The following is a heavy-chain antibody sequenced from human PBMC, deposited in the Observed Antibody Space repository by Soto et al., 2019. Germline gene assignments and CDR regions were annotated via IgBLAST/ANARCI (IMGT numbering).Heavy chain of an antibody. Sequence: GGSLRLSCAASGFPFSSYAMSWVRQAPGKGLEWVSAISGSGTSTYYADSVKGRLTISRDNSKNTLYLQMNSLRAEDTAVYYCAKRSWYDSSGYYTLDYWGQGTLVTVSS. CDR3: AKRSWYDSSGYYTLDY. CDR1: GFPFSSYA. V-gene: IGHV3-23*01. D-gene: IGHD3-22*01. J-gene: IGHJ4*02. CDR2: ISGSGTST.